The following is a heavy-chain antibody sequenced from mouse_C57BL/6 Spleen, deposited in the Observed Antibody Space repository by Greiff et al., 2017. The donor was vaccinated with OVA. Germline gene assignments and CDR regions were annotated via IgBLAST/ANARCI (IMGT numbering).Heavy chain of an antibody. D-gene: IGHD4-1*01. Sequence: VQLQQPGAELVKPGASVKLSCKASGYTFTSYWMPWVKQRPGHGLAWIGRILPNSGSTNYNEKFTGKATLTVDKSSSTAYMQLSSLTSEDSAVYYCARRLTGYYFDYWGQGTTLTVSS. CDR2: ILPNSGST. CDR3: ARRLTGYYFDY. J-gene: IGHJ2*01. V-gene: IGHV1-64*01. CDR1: GYTFTSYW.